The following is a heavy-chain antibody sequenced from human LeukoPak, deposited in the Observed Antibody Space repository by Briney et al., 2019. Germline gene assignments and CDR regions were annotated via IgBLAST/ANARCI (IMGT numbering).Heavy chain of an antibody. V-gene: IGHV3-20*04. Sequence: GGSLRLSCAASGFTFDNYGMSWVRQAPGEWLEWVSGINWNGGSTGYADSVKGRFTISRDNAKNSLYLQMNSLRAEDTALYYCARSVAASRDYWRQGTLVTVSS. J-gene: IGHJ4*02. CDR1: GFTFDNYG. D-gene: IGHD2-15*01. CDR2: INWNGGST. CDR3: ARSVAASRDY.